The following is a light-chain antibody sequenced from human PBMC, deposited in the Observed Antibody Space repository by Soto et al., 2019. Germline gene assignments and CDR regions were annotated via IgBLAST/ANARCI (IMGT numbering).Light chain of an antibody. CDR3: CSYAGRSTLV. V-gene: IGLV2-23*01. CDR2: EGS. Sequence: QSALTQPASVSGSPGQSITISCTGSSSDVGCYNLVSWHQQYPGKAPKLMIYEGSKRPSGVSNRFSGSKSGNTASLTISGLQAKDEADYYCCSYAGRSTLVFGGGTKLTVL. CDR1: SSDVGCYNL. J-gene: IGLJ3*02.